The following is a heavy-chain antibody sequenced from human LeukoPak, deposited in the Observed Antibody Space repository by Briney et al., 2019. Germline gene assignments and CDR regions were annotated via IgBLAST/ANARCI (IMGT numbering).Heavy chain of an antibody. D-gene: IGHD6-13*01. CDR2: IKQDGSEK. CDR1: GFTFSSYW. V-gene: IGHV3-7*01. Sequence: GGSLRLSCAASGFTFSSYWMSWVRQAPGKGLEWVANIKQDGSEKYYVDSVKGRFPISRDNAKNSLYLQMNSLRAEDTAVYYCARIAAAGTGYFDYWGQGTLVTVSS. CDR3: ARIAAAGTGYFDY. J-gene: IGHJ4*02.